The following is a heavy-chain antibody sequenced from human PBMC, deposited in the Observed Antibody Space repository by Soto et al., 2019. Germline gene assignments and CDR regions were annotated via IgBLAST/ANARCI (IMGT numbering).Heavy chain of an antibody. V-gene: IGHV1-46*01. J-gene: IGHJ3*01. CDR1: GYTFSSFY. D-gene: IGHD5-12*01. CDR2: MNPSGDRT. CDR3: ARGRGYSGDDLQEDGFDV. Sequence: QVQLMQSGTEVKEPGASVNLSCKASGYTFSSFYIHWVRQAPGQGLEWVGIMNPSGDRTNYAQNYQARVTMTRNTATSTVYMELNSLRSKVTAVYYCARGRGYSGDDLQEDGFDVWGQGTMVTVS.